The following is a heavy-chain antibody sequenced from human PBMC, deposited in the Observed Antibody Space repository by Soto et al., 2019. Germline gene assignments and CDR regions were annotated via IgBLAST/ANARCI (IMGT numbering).Heavy chain of an antibody. CDR1: GGTFSSYT. J-gene: IGHJ3*02. CDR2: IIPILGIA. D-gene: IGHD1-1*01. Sequence: ASVKVSCKASGGTFSSYTISWVRQAPGQGLEWMGRIIPILGIANYAQKFQGRVTITADKSTSTAYMELSSLRSEDTAVYYCASTTGTTIGAFDIWGQGTMVTVSS. CDR3: ASTTGTTIGAFDI. V-gene: IGHV1-69*02.